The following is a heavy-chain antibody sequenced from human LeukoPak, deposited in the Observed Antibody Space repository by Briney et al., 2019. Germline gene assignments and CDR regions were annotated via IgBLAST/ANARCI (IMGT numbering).Heavy chain of an antibody. CDR3: ARTIVVVPAATSRSNYWFDP. Sequence: SVKVSCKASGGTFSSYAISWVRQAPGQGLEWMGGIIPIFGTANYAQKFQGRVTITADESTSTAYKELSSLRSEDTAVYYCARTIVVVPAATSRSNYWFDPWGQGTLVTVSS. V-gene: IGHV1-69*13. CDR1: GGTFSSYA. D-gene: IGHD2-2*01. CDR2: IIPIFGTA. J-gene: IGHJ5*02.